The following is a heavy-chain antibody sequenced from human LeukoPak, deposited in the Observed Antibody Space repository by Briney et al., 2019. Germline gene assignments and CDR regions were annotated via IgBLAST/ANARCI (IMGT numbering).Heavy chain of an antibody. CDR1: GGSISSGDYY. V-gene: IGHV4-30-4*01. J-gene: IGHJ4*02. D-gene: IGHD4-17*01. CDR2: IYYSGSS. Sequence: SQTLSLTCTVSGGSISSGDYYWSWIRQPPGKGLEWIGYIYYSGSSYYIPSLKSRVTMSVDTSKSQFSLRLSSVTAADTAVYYCARQIYGDLYYFDYWGQGTLVTVSS. CDR3: ARQIYGDLYYFDY.